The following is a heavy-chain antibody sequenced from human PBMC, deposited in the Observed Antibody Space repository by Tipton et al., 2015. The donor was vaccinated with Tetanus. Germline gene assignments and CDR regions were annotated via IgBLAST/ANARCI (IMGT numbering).Heavy chain of an antibody. Sequence: TLSLTCAVYGGSFSSYYWSWIRQPPGKGLEWIGEINHSGSTNYNPSLKSRVTISVDTSKNQFSLKLSSVTAADTAVYYCARGLGRASGEGELPPKYYFDYWGQGTLVTVSS. CDR3: ARGLGRASGEGELPPKYYFDY. D-gene: IGHD1-26*01. J-gene: IGHJ4*02. CDR1: GGSFSSYY. CDR2: INHSGST. V-gene: IGHV4-34*01.